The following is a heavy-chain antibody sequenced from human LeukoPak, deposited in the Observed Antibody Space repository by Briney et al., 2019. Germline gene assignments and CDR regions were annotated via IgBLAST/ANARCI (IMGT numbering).Heavy chain of an antibody. CDR3: AREVRLRYFDWLGWFDP. D-gene: IGHD3-9*01. J-gene: IGHJ5*02. V-gene: IGHV4-61*02. CDR2: IYTSGST. Sequence: SQTLSLTCTVSGGSISSGSYYWTWIRQPAGKGLEWIGRIYTSGSTNYNPSLKSRVTISVDTSKNQFSLKLSSVTAADTAVYYCAREVRLRYFDWLGWFDPWGQGTLVTVSS. CDR1: GGSISSGSYY.